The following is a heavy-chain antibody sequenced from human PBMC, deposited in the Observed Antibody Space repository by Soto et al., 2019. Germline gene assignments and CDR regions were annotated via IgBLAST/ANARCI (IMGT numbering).Heavy chain of an antibody. CDR1: GGSFMSQA. V-gene: IGHV1-69*13. J-gene: IGHJ6*02. Sequence: ASVKVSCKASGGSFMSQAISWVRQAPGQGPEWMGGIIPFSGAVTYTQRFQGRLTLTADEPTKTAYMELSSLRSEDTAVYYCARGSYDSYAGFFGMDVWGQGTKVTVSS. CDR2: IIPFSGAV. CDR3: ARGSYDSYAGFFGMDV. D-gene: IGHD3-10*01.